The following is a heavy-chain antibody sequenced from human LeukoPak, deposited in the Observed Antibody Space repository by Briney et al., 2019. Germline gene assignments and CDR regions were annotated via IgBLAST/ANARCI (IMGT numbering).Heavy chain of an antibody. V-gene: IGHV4-61*02. D-gene: IGHD3-3*01. J-gene: IGHJ3*02. CDR3: ARAYYDFWSGHDAFDI. CDR1: GGSISSGSYY. Sequence: SQTLSLTCTVSGGSISSGSYYWSWIRQPAGKGLEWIGRIYTSGSTNYNPSLKSRVTISVDTSKNQFSLKLSSVTAADTAVYYCARAYYDFWSGHDAFDIWGQGTVVTVSS. CDR2: IYTSGST.